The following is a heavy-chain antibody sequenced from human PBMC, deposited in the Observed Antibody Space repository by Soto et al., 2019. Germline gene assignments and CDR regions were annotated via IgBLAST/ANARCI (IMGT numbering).Heavy chain of an antibody. J-gene: IGHJ4*02. V-gene: IGHV3-23*01. D-gene: IGHD6-25*01. CDR2: ISGSGGST. Sequence: GGSLRLSCAASGFTFSSYAMNWVRQAPGKGLEWVSVISGSGGSTYYADSVKGRFTISRDNSKNTLYLQMNSLRAEDTAVYYCARVHRQGSGPYYFDYWGQGTLVTVSS. CDR1: GFTFSSYA. CDR3: ARVHRQGSGPYYFDY.